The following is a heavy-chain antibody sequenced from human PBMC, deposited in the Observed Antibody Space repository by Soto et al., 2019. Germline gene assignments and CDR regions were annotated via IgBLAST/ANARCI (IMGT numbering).Heavy chain of an antibody. J-gene: IGHJ4*02. Sequence: EVQLVESGGGLVQPGGSLRLSCAASGFTFSSYWMSWVRQAPGKGLEWLANIKQDGSEKYYVDSVKGRFTISRDNAKNSLYLQMNSLRAEDTAVYYCARVRRVRGVHDDHFDCEGQGTLVTVSS. D-gene: IGHD3-10*01. CDR3: ARVRRVRGVHDDHFDC. CDR1: GFTFSSYW. CDR2: IKQDGSEK. V-gene: IGHV3-7*01.